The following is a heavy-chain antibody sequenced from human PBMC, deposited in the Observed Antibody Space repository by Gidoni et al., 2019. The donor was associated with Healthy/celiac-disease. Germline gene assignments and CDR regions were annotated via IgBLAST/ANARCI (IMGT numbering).Heavy chain of an antibody. CDR3: ARHGTAGYCSSTSCPLDY. Sequence: EVQLVQSGAEVKKPGESLRISCKGSGYSFTSYWISWVRQMPGKGLEWMGRIDPSDSYTNDSPSFQGHVTISADKSISTAYLQWSSLKASDTAMYYCARHGTAGYCSSTSCPLDYWGQGTLVTVLL. CDR2: IDPSDSYT. J-gene: IGHJ4*02. V-gene: IGHV5-10-1*01. D-gene: IGHD2-2*01. CDR1: GYSFTSYW.